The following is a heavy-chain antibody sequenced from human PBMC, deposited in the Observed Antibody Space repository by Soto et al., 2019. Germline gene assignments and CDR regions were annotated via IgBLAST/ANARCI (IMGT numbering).Heavy chain of an antibody. V-gene: IGHV4-59*01. D-gene: IGHD1-1*01. J-gene: IGHJ6*02. CDR3: ASSTNWNVDYYYGMDV. CDR2: IYYSGST. CDR1: GGSISSYY. Sequence: SETLSLTCTVSGGSISSYYLSWIRQPPGKGLEWIGYIYYSGSTNYNPSLKSRVTISVDTSKNQFSLKLSSVTAADTAVYYCASSTNWNVDYYYGMDVWGQGTTVTVSS.